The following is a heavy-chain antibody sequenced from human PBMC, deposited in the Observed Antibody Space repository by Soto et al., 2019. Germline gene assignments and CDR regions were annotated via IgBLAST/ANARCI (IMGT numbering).Heavy chain of an antibody. CDR3: GGKSRIPLGVVIRRADAFDC. J-gene: IGHJ3*01. CDR2: ISAYNGNT. V-gene: IGHV1-18*01. D-gene: IGHD3-16*01. Sequence: ASVKVSCKASGYTFTSYGISWVRQAPGPGLEWMGWISAYNGNTNYAQKLQGRVTMTTDTSTSTAYIELRSLRSDDTAGYEGGGKSRIPLGVVIRRADAFDCWGQGTMVTVSS. CDR1: GYTFTSYG.